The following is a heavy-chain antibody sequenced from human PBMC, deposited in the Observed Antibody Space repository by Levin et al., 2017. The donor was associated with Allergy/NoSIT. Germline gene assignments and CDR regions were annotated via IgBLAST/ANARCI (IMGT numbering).Heavy chain of an antibody. CDR2: IYYSGTT. V-gene: IGHV4-39*01. CDR3: ATLWRYYANSGPPRYLDI. J-gene: IGHJ2*01. CDR1: GGSITTSGYY. Sequence: PSQTLSLTCTVSGGSITTSGYYWGWIRQPPGKGLEWIGNIYYSGTTYYNPSFKRRLTIFVDTSKSQISLRLTSVTAADTAVYYCATLWRYYANSGPPRYLDIWGRGTVVTVSS. D-gene: IGHD3-22*01.